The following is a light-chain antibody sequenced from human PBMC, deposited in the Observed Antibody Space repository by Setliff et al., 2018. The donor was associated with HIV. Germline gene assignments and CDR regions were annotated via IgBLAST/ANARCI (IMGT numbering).Light chain of an antibody. CDR2: DVS. J-gene: IGLJ1*01. CDR3: CSYTSSLTYV. CDR1: SSDVGSYNF. V-gene: IGLV2-14*03. Sequence: QSVLTQPASVSGSPGQSITISCSGSSSDVGSYNFVSWYQQHPGKAPQVIIYDVSRRPSGVSSRFSGSKSGNTASLTISGLQAEGQADYYCCSYTSSLTYVFGTGTKV.